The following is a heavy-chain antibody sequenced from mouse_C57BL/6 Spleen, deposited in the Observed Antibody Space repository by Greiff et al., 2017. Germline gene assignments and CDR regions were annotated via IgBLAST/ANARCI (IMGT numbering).Heavy chain of an antibody. D-gene: IGHD4-1*01. V-gene: IGHV1-54*01. CDR3: ARRGELGPYYFDY. CDR2: INPGSGGT. Sequence: QVQLQQSGAELVRPGTSVKVSCKASGYAFTNYLIEWVKQRPGQGLEWIGVINPGSGGTNYNEKFKGKATLTADKSSSTAYMQLSSLTSEDSAVYFCARRGELGPYYFDYWGQGTTLTVSS. CDR1: GYAFTNYL. J-gene: IGHJ2*01.